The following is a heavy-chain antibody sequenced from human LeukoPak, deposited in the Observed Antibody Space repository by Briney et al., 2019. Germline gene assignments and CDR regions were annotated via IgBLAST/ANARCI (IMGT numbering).Heavy chain of an antibody. D-gene: IGHD4-17*01. CDR2: IKQDGSEK. CDR3: ARGGNHGDYWYFDL. CDR1: EFTFSNFW. V-gene: IGHV3-7*01. Sequence: GGSLRLSCSASEFTFSNFWMRWVRQAPGKGPEWVADIKQDGSEKYYVDSVKGRFTISRDNAETSLHLQMNSLRAEDTAVYYCARGGNHGDYWYFDLWGRGTLVTVSS. J-gene: IGHJ2*01.